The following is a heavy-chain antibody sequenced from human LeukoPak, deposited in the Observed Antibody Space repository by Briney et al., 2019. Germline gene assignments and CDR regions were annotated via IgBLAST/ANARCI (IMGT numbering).Heavy chain of an antibody. J-gene: IGHJ4*02. CDR1: GGSISSYY. D-gene: IGHD6-13*01. Sequence: PSETLSLTCIVSGGSISSYYWSWIRQPPGKGLEWIGYIYYSGSTNYNPSLKSRVTISVDTSKNQFSLKLSSVTAADTAVYYCARDGKRSSSWYDYWGQGTLVTVSS. V-gene: IGHV4-59*01. CDR2: IYYSGST. CDR3: ARDGKRSSSWYDY.